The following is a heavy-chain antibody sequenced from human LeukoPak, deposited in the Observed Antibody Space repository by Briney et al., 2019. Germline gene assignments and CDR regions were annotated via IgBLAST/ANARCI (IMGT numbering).Heavy chain of an antibody. CDR3: APGAGGYFDY. V-gene: IGHV4-39*07. Sequence: SETLSLTCTVSGGSISSGSYYWSWIRQPAGKGLEWIGRIYYSGSTYYNPSLKSRVTISVDTSKNQFSLKLSSVTAADTAVYYCAPGAGGYFDYWGQGTLVTVSS. CDR2: IYYSGST. J-gene: IGHJ4*02. CDR1: GGSISSGSYY. D-gene: IGHD3-10*01.